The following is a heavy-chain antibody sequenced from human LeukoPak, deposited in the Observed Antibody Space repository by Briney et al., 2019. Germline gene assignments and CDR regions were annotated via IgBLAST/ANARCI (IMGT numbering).Heavy chain of an antibody. Sequence: GGSLRLSCAASGFTFSSYAMHWVRQAPGKGLEWVAVISHDGSNKYYADSVKGRFTISRDNSKNTLYLQMNSLRAEDTAVYYCARDSDSSGWISYYYGMDVWGQGTTVTVSS. CDR2: ISHDGSNK. D-gene: IGHD6-19*01. V-gene: IGHV3-30-3*01. CDR3: ARDSDSSGWISYYYGMDV. CDR1: GFTFSSYA. J-gene: IGHJ6*02.